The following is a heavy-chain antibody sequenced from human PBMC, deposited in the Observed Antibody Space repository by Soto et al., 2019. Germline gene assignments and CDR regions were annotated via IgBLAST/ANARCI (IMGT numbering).Heavy chain of an antibody. V-gene: IGHV4-30-2*01. D-gene: IGHD6-13*01. J-gene: IGHJ5*02. CDR1: GGSISSGGYS. CDR2: IYHSGST. CDR3: ARSFPYVISSSWNAAWFDP. Sequence: PSETMSLTCAVSGGSISSGGYSWSWNRQPPGKGLEWIGYIYHSGSTYYNPSLKSRVTISVDRSKNQFSLKLSSVTAADTAVYYCARSFPYVISSSWNAAWFDPWGQGTLVTVSS.